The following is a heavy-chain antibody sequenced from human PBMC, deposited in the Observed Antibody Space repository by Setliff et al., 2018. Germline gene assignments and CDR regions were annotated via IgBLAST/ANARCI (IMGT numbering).Heavy chain of an antibody. D-gene: IGHD3-22*01. CDR3: ASPRLSYYDNGAFPSDAFDL. V-gene: IGHV4-34*01. Sequence: SETLSLTCAVSGGSFSTYYWNWIRQPPGKGLEWIGEINHSGSTNYNPSLKSRVTISVGTSKNQFSLKLRSVTAADTAVYYCASPRLSYYDNGAFPSDAFDLWGQGTMVTVSS. CDR2: INHSGST. J-gene: IGHJ3*01. CDR1: GGSFSTYY.